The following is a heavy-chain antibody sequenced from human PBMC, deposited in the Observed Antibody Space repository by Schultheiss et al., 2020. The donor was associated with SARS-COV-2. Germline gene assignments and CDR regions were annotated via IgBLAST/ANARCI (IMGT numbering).Heavy chain of an antibody. V-gene: IGHV3-30*03. D-gene: IGHD4-17*01. CDR1: GFTFSRFG. Sequence: GGSLRLSCAASGFTFSRFGMHWVRQAPGKGLEWVAVISYDGSNKYYADSVKGRFTISRDNAKNSLYLQLNSLRVEDTAVYYCVRVAMTTVTELDYWGQGTLVTVSS. CDR3: VRVAMTTVTELDY. J-gene: IGHJ4*02. CDR2: ISYDGSNK.